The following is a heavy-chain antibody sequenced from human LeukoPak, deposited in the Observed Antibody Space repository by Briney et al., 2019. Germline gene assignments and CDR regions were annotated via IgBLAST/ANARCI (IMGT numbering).Heavy chain of an antibody. CDR1: GGSVGSFS. V-gene: IGHV4-59*08. CDR3: ARAVGYYGSGSSGEEWFDP. D-gene: IGHD3-10*01. J-gene: IGHJ5*02. Sequence: PSETLSLACKVSGGSVGSFSWSWIRQSPGKGLEWIGFIYYNGSTSYNPSLKSRVTISVDRSKSQFSLKLTSVTAADTALYYCARAVGYYGSGSSGEEWFDPWAREPWSPSPQ. CDR2: IYYNGST.